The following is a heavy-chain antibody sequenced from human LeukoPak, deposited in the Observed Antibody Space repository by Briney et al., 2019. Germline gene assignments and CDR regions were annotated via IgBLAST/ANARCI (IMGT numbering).Heavy chain of an antibody. D-gene: IGHD6-19*01. V-gene: IGHV4-59*08. CDR3: ARRDYSGGSDYFDY. Sequence: SETLSLTCTISGGSISSNYWSWIRQPPGKGLEWIGSIYNSGSTNYNPSLSSRVTISVDTSKNHVSLNLRSVTAADTAVYYCARRDYSGGSDYFDYWGQGTLVTVSS. CDR2: IYNSGST. CDR1: GGSISSNY. J-gene: IGHJ4*02.